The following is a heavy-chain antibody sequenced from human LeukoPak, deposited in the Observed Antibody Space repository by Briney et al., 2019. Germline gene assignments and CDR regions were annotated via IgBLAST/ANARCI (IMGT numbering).Heavy chain of an antibody. J-gene: IGHJ4*02. CDR3: AKDGPYSSGWYPDY. CDR2: INWNGGST. V-gene: IGHV3-20*04. Sequence: GGSLRLSCAASGFTFDDYGMSWVRQAPGKGLEWVSGINWNGGSTGYPDSVKGRFTISRDNAKNSLYLQLNSLRTEDTALYYCAKDGPYSSGWYPDYWGQGTLVTVSS. CDR1: GFTFDDYG. D-gene: IGHD6-19*01.